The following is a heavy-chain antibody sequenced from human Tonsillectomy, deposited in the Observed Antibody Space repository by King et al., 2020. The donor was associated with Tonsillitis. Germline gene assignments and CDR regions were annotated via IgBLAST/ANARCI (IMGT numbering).Heavy chain of an antibody. CDR1: GYTFTSHY. CDR2: TNSSGGSS. CDR3: AGGGITIFGVVIDPGFFDL. J-gene: IGHJ2*01. V-gene: IGHV1-46*01. Sequence: VQLVESGAEVKKPGASVKLSCKTSGYTFTSHYMHWVRQAPGQGLEWMGITNSSGGSSTYAQKFQGRVTLTRDTSTSTFYMELGSLRSEDTAVYYCAGGGITIFGVVIDPGFFDLWGRGTRVTVSS. D-gene: IGHD3-3*01.